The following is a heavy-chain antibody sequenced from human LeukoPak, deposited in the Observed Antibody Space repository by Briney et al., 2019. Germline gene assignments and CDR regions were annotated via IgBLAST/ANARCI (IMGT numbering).Heavy chain of an antibody. J-gene: IGHJ4*02. CDR3: ARAAMVRGVILLYYFDY. Sequence: PGGSLRLSCAASGFTFSNYAMHWVRQAPGKGLEWVAVISYDGSNKYYADSVKGRFTISRDNSKNTLYLQMNSLRAEDTAVYYCARAAMVRGVILLYYFDYWGQGTLVTVSS. CDR2: ISYDGSNK. D-gene: IGHD3-10*01. CDR1: GFTFSNYA. V-gene: IGHV3-30-3*01.